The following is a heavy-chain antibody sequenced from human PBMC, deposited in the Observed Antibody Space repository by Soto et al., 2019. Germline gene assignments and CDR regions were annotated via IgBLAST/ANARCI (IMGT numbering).Heavy chain of an antibody. Sequence: SETLSLTCAVSGGSISSSNWWSWVRQAPGKGLEWIGEIYHSGSTNYNPSLKSRVTISVDKSKNQFSLKLSSVTAADTAVYYCARVEDSSGWPYGMDVWGQGTTVTVSS. CDR3: ARVEDSSGWPYGMDV. J-gene: IGHJ6*02. D-gene: IGHD6-19*01. V-gene: IGHV4-4*02. CDR1: GGSISSSNW. CDR2: IYHSGST.